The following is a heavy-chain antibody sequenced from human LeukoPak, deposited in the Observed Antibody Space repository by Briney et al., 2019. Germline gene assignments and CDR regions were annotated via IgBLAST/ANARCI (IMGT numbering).Heavy chain of an antibody. D-gene: IGHD5-12*01. CDR1: GGSISSGDYY. J-gene: IGHJ3*02. Sequence: TSETLSLTCTVSGGSISSGDYYWSWIRQPPGKGLEWIGYIYYSGSTYYNPSLKSRVTISVDTSKNQFSLKLSSVTAADTAVYYCARGDRGYDAFDIWGQGTMVTVSS. CDR3: ARGDRGYDAFDI. CDR2: IYYSGST. V-gene: IGHV4-30-4*08.